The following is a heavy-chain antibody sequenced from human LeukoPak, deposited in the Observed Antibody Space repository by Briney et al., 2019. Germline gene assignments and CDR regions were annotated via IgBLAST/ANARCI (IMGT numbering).Heavy chain of an antibody. V-gene: IGHV4-59*01. CDR1: GGSISSYY. Sequence: SETLSLTCTLSGGSISSYYWTWIRQPPGKGLEWIGYMFFTGRTNYNPSLKSRVTISVGKSKNQFSLKLSSVTAADTAVYYCAREESSSSGYYFDYWGQGALVTVSS. CDR3: AREESSSSGYYFDY. J-gene: IGHJ4*02. D-gene: IGHD6-6*01. CDR2: MFFTGRT.